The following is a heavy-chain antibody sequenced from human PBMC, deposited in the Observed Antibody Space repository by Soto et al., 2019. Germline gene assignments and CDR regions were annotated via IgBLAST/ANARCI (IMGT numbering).Heavy chain of an antibody. V-gene: IGHV4-34*01. D-gene: IGHD5-18*01. Sequence: SETLSLTCAVYGGSFSGYYWSWIRQPPWTVREWSGEINHSGSTNYNPSLKSRVTISVDTSKNQFSLKLSSVTAADTAVYYCASGGNGYRSWLDYYYYDMDVWGQGTTVTASS. CDR2: INHSGST. J-gene: IGHJ6*02. CDR1: GGSFSGYY. CDR3: ASGGNGYRSWLDYYYYDMDV.